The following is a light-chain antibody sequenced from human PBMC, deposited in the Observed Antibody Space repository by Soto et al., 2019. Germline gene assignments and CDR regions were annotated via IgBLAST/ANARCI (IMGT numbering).Light chain of an antibody. CDR2: SNR. Sequence: QSVLTQPPSVSAAPGQRVTISCSGSVSNIGAGYDVHWYQHLPGTAPKLPIYSNRNRPSGVPDRFSGSKSGTSASLAITGLQAEDEADYYCQAYDSSLSGYVFGTGTKVTGL. CDR1: VSNIGAGYD. J-gene: IGLJ1*01. V-gene: IGLV1-40*01. CDR3: QAYDSSLSGYV.